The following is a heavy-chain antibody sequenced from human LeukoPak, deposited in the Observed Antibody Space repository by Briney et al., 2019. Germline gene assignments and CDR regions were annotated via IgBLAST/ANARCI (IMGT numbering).Heavy chain of an antibody. CDR3: ARDGRSGNFDK. D-gene: IGHD1-26*01. CDR1: GITFRSYG. Sequence: RSLRLSCAASGITFRSYGMHWVRQAPGKGLEWVAVISYDGSHKYYADSVKGRFTISRDTAKNTLYLQMNSLRAEDTAVYYCARDGRSGNFDKWGQGTLVSVSS. J-gene: IGHJ4*02. CDR2: ISYDGSHK. V-gene: IGHV3-30*03.